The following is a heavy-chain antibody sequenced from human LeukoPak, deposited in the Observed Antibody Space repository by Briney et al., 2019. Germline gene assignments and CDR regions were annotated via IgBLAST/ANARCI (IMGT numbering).Heavy chain of an antibody. CDR1: GYTFTSYD. J-gene: IGHJ4*02. Sequence: GASVKVSCKASGYTFTSYDINWVRQAPGQGLEWMGWISAYNGNTNYAQKLQGRVTMTTDTSTSTAYMELRSLRSDDTAVYYCARWGPGYSYGPYYFDYWGQGTLVTVSS. CDR3: ARWGPGYSYGPYYFDY. CDR2: ISAYNGNT. V-gene: IGHV1-18*01. D-gene: IGHD5-18*01.